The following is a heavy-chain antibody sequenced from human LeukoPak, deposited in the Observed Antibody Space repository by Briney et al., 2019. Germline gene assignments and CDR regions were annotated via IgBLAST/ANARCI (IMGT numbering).Heavy chain of an antibody. Sequence: GGSLRLSCVASGFTYSSYALSWVRQAPGRGLEGVSAISSSGSSTYYADSVKGRFTISRDNSKNSLYLQMNSLRAEDTAVYYCAKSERAPVACTFGWGQGTLVTVSS. V-gene: IGHV3-23*01. CDR3: AKSERAPVACTFG. CDR1: GFTYSSYA. J-gene: IGHJ4*02. CDR2: ISSSGSST. D-gene: IGHD3-16*01.